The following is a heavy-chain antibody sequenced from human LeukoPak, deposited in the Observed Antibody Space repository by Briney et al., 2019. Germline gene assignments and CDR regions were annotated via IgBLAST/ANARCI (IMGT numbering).Heavy chain of an antibody. V-gene: IGHV3-7*01. D-gene: IGHD3-10*01. J-gene: IGHJ3*01. CDR2: IKKDGSEK. Sequence: GASLTLSCGASICTFTHCCMSGRRQSRERAREWVTNIKKDGSEKYYVDSVKGRFTISRDNAKNSLHLQMNSLRAEDTAVYYCARAKYGSGSCYPSWGQGTMVTVSP. CDR1: ICTFTHCC. CDR3: ARAKYGSGSCYPS.